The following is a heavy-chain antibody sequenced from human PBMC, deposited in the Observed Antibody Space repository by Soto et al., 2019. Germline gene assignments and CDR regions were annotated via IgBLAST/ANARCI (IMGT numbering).Heavy chain of an antibody. CDR1: GFTFENYA. V-gene: IGHV3-23*01. J-gene: IGHJ4*02. CDR3: ARDLVLYSSSSGPLHY. CDR2: ISGSGGTT. Sequence: GGSLRLSCVASGFTFENYAMSWVRQAPGKGLEWVSAISGSGGTTYYSDSVKGRFTISRDNSKNTLYLQMNSLRAEDTAVYYCARDLVLYSSSSGPLHYWGQGTLVTVSS. D-gene: IGHD6-6*01.